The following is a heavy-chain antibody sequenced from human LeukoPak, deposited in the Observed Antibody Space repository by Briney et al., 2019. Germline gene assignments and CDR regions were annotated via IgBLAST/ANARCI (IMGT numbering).Heavy chain of an antibody. J-gene: IGHJ5*02. Sequence: GGSLRLSCAVSGFRVSDYYMSWVRQAPGKGLEWVGLIRDSGEAFYADFVRGRFAISRDESENTLYLQMNSLRVEDTAVYYCARFGTYCGGDCYLGANVWFDPWGQGTLVTVSS. V-gene: IGHV3-66*02. CDR2: IRDSGEA. CDR3: ARFGTYCGGDCYLGANVWFDP. D-gene: IGHD2-21*02. CDR1: GFRVSDYY.